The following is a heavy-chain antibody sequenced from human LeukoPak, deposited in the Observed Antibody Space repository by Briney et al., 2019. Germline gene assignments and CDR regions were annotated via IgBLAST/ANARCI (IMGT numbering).Heavy chain of an antibody. V-gene: IGHV3-48*03. CDR2: ISSSGSTI. CDR1: GFTFSSYE. CDR3: AQKYSSADY. D-gene: IGHD6-19*01. Sequence: GGSLRLSCAASGFTFSSYEMNWVRQAPGKGLEWVSYISSSGSTIYYADSVKGRFTISRDNAKNSLYLQMNSLRAEDTAVYYCAQKYSSADYWGQGTLVTVSS. J-gene: IGHJ4*02.